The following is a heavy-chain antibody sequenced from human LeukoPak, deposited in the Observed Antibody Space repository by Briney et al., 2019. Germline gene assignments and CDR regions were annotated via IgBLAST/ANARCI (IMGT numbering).Heavy chain of an antibody. Sequence: GGSLRLSCVASGFTFSSYRMNWVRQAPGKGLEWVSYISSSSSTIYYADAVKGRFTISRDNAKNSLYLQMNSLRAEDTAVYYCARDISQPGAQGYWGQGTLVTVSS. J-gene: IGHJ4*02. CDR3: ARDISQPGAQGY. V-gene: IGHV3-48*01. D-gene: IGHD3-10*01. CDR1: GFTFSSYR. CDR2: ISSSSSTI.